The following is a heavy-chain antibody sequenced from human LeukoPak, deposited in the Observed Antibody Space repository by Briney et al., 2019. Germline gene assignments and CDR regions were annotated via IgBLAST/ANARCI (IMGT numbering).Heavy chain of an antibody. CDR2: ISSSSSYI. CDR1: AFSFSSHG. CDR3: AREDYYDSSGNPGIDY. V-gene: IGHV3-21*01. D-gene: IGHD3-22*01. J-gene: IGHJ4*02. Sequence: GGSLRLSCAASAFSFSSHGIYWVRQAPGKGLEWVSSISSSSSYIYYADSVKGRFTISRDNAKNSLYLQMNSLRAEDTAVYYCAREDYYDSSGNPGIDYWGQGTLVTVSS.